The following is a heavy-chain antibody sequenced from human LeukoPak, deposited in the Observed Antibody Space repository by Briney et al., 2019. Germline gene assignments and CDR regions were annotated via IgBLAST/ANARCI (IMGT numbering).Heavy chain of an antibody. CDR2: ISWNSGSI. CDR3: APEGFDY. Sequence: GGSLRLSCAASGFTFDDYAMHWVRQAPGKGLEWVSGISWNSGSIGYADSVKGRFTISRDNAKNSLYLQMNSLRAEDTALYYCAPEGFDYWGQGTPVTVSS. D-gene: IGHD1-14*01. V-gene: IGHV3-9*01. CDR1: GFTFDDYA. J-gene: IGHJ4*02.